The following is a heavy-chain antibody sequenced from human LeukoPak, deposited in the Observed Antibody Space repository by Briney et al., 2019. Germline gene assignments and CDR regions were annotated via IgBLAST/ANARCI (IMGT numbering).Heavy chain of an antibody. CDR2: INPNSGGT. Sequence: GASVKVSCKASGGTFSSYAISWVRQAPGQGLEWMGWINPNSGGTNYAQKFQGRVTMTRDTSISTAYMELSRLRSDDTAVYYCARDRSIAARLPGDWGQGTLVTVSS. CDR1: GGTFSSYA. CDR3: ARDRSIAARLPGD. J-gene: IGHJ4*02. V-gene: IGHV1-2*02. D-gene: IGHD6-6*01.